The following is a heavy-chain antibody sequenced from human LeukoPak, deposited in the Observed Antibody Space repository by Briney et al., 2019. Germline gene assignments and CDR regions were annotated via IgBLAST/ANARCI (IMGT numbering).Heavy chain of an antibody. Sequence: ESLEISCKGSGYSFTRYWISWVRQMPGKGLEWMGRIDPGDSYTNYSPPFQGHVTISADKSISTAYLQWSSLKASDTAMYYCARHYSSGSDFDYWGQGTPVTVSS. CDR3: ARHYSSGSDFDY. D-gene: IGHD6-19*01. CDR1: GYSFTRYW. J-gene: IGHJ4*02. V-gene: IGHV5-10-1*01. CDR2: IDPGDSYT.